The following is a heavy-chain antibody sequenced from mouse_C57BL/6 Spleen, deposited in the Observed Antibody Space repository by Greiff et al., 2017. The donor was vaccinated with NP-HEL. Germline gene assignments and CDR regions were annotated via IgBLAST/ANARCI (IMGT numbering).Heavy chain of an antibody. CDR3: VAYYSNYAYYFDY. V-gene: IGHV14-2*01. CDR2: IDPEDGET. Sequence: EVKVVESGAELVKPGASVKLSCTASGFNIKDYYMHWVKQRTEQGLEWIGRIDPEDGETKYAPKFQGKATITADTSSNTAYLQLSSLTSEDTAVYYCVAYYSNYAYYFDYWGQGTTLTVSS. J-gene: IGHJ2*01. CDR1: GFNIKDYY. D-gene: IGHD2-5*01.